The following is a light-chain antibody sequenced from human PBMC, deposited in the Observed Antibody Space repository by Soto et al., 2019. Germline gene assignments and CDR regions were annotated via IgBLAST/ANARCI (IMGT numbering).Light chain of an antibody. J-gene: IGLJ3*02. CDR2: DDN. Sequence: QSVLTQPPSVSAAPGQKVTISCSGSSSNIGRNSVSWYQQFPGTDPKLLIYDDNKRPSEIPDRFSGSKSGTSATLGITGLQTGDEADYYCATWDSGLSAGVFGGGTKLTVL. V-gene: IGLV1-51*01. CDR3: ATWDSGLSAGV. CDR1: SSNIGRNS.